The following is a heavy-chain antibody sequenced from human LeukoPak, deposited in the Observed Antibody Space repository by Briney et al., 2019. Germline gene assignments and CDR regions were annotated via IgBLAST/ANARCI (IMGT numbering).Heavy chain of an antibody. CDR2: IKQDGSEK. J-gene: IGHJ4*02. Sequence: GGSLRLSCAASGFTFSSYWMSWVRQAPGKGLGWVANIKQDGSEKYYVDSVKGRFTISRDNAKNSLYLQMNSLRAEDTAVYYCARALFGGVFDYWGQGTLVTVSS. D-gene: IGHD3-10*01. CDR3: ARALFGGVFDY. CDR1: GFTFSSYW. V-gene: IGHV3-7*01.